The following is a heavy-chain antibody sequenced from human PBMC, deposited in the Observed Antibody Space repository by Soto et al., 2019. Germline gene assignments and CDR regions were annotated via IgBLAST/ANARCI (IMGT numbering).Heavy chain of an antibody. CDR2: INHNNGGT. J-gene: IGHJ4*02. CDR1: GYTFTGYV. V-gene: IGHV1-2*02. Sequence: ASVKGSCKGSGYTFTGYVISWVRMAPGQGLEWMAWINHNNGGTNNAEKGQGRVTMTRDTSISTAYLELRRLRSDATAVYYCSIGKGYCSSTSCVPYFDYWGQGTLLTVSS. CDR3: SIGKGYCSSTSCVPYFDY. D-gene: IGHD2-2*01.